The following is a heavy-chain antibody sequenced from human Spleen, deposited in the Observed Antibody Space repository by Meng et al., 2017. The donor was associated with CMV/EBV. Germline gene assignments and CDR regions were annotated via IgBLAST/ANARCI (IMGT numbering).Heavy chain of an antibody. CDR2: IGTVGDT. V-gene: IGHV3-13*01. CDR3: ARARSPTHFDY. CDR1: GFTFSDFY. J-gene: IGHJ4*02. Sequence: GESLKISCAASGFTFSDFYMSWVRQPTGKGLEWVSSIGTVGDTYSIGSVKGRFIISREDAKNSVYLQMNGLRDGDTGLYYCARARSPTHFDYWGQGALVTVSS.